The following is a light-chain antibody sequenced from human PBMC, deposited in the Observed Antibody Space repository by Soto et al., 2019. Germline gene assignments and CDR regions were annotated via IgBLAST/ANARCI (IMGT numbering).Light chain of an antibody. CDR2: GAS. V-gene: IGKV1-27*01. Sequence: DIQLTQSPSSLSASVGDRVTITFRASQGISFYLAWYQQTPGKVPKHLIYGASKLDSGVPSRFSGGGSGTEFTLTISSLQPDDFATYYCQQYNTFWTFGQGTKV. CDR1: QGISFY. CDR3: QQYNTFWT. J-gene: IGKJ1*01.